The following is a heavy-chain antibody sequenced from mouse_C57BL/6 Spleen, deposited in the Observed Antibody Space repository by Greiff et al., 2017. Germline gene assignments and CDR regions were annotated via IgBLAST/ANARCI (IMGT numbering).Heavy chain of an antibody. CDR1: GYTFTSYW. CDR3: ASKEDGYDDWFAY. J-gene: IGHJ3*01. Sequence: VKLMESGTELVKPGASVKLSCKASGYTFTSYWMHWVKQRPGQGLEWIGNINPSNGGTNYNEKFKSKATLTVDKSSSTAYMQLSSLTSEDSAVYYCASKEDGYDDWFAYWGQGTLVTVSA. V-gene: IGHV1-53*01. CDR2: INPSNGGT. D-gene: IGHD2-2*01.